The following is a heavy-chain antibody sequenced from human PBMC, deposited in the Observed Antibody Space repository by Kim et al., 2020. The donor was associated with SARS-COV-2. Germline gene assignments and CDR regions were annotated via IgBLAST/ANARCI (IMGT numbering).Heavy chain of an antibody. J-gene: IGHJ4*02. V-gene: IGHV1-69*13. D-gene: IGHD5-18*01. CDR2: IIPIFGTA. CDR3: AVSWIQSYYFDY. Sequence: SVKVSCKASGGTFSSYAISWVRQAPGQGLEWMGGIIPIFGTANYAQKFQGRVTITADESTSTAYMELSSLRSEDTAVYYCAVSWIQSYYFDYWGQGTLVTVSS. CDR1: GGTFSSYA.